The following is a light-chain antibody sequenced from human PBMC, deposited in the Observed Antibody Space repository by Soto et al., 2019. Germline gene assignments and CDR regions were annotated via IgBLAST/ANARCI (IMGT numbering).Light chain of an antibody. Sequence: QSVLTQPASVSGSPGQSITISFTVSISDVVIYNFVSCCQHYPFKAPKLLIFDSVKLPSLISIRFSVSTSYTAPSLAIFVLQAADEADYYYCSYAGFRPYVFGTGTKVTVL. CDR1: ISDVVIYNF. J-gene: IGLJ1*01. CDR2: DSV. V-gene: IGLV2-23*01. CDR3: CSYAGFRPYV.